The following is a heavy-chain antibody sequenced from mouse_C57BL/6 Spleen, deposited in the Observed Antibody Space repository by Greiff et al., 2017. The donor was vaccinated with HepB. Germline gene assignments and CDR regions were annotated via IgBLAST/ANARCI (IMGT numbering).Heavy chain of an antibody. CDR2: ISSGSSTI. CDR1: GFTFSDYG. CDR3: ARRDYYYGSSNYYAMDY. D-gene: IGHD1-1*01. Sequence: EVMLVESGGGLVKPGGSLKLSCAASGFTFSDYGMHWVRQAPEKGLEWVAYISSGSSTIYYADTVKGRFTISRDNAKNTLFLQMTSLRSEDKAMYYCARRDYYYGSSNYYAMDYWGQGTSVTVSS. V-gene: IGHV5-17*01. J-gene: IGHJ4*01.